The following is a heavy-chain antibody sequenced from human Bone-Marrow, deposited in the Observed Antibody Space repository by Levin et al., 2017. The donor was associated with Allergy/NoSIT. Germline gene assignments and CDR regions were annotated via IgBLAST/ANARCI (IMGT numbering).Heavy chain of an antibody. CDR3: ARGQVYYGSGSFDY. D-gene: IGHD3-10*01. CDR1: GESFSGYY. Sequence: SETLSLTCAVYGESFSGYYWSWIRQPPGKGLEWIGEITHSGSTNYKPSLKSRVTISVDTPKNQFSLKLRSVTAADTAIYCCARGQVYYGSGSFDYWGQGTLVSVSS. V-gene: IGHV4-34*01. J-gene: IGHJ4*02. CDR2: ITHSGST.